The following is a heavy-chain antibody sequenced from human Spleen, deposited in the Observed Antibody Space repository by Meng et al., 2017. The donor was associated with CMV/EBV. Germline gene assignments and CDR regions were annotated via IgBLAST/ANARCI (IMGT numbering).Heavy chain of an antibody. CDR3: ARDDLGELLGFDY. Sequence: QVQLVQSGAEVKKPGASVKVSCKASGGNFSSYAISWVRQAPGQRLEWMGWINAGNGNTKYSQNFQGKVTITRDTSASTAYMELSSLRSEDTAVYYCARDDLGELLGFDYWGQGTLVTVSS. V-gene: IGHV1-3*01. J-gene: IGHJ4*02. CDR2: INAGNGNT. CDR1: GGNFSSYA. D-gene: IGHD3-10*01.